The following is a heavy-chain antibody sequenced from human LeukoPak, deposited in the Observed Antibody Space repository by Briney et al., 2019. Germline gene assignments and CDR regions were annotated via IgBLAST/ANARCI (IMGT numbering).Heavy chain of an antibody. CDR3: GRGGYCSGSICYRFNAFDI. D-gene: IGHD2-15*01. J-gene: IGHJ3*02. V-gene: IGHV3-48*03. CDR1: GLTFSSHE. Sequence: GGSLRLSCATSGLTFSSHEMNWVRQAPGKGLEWVSYISPSGSAIYTDSVKGRFTISTDNAKNSLYLQMNSLRAEDTAVYYCGRGGYCSGSICYRFNAFDIWGQGTTVTVSS. CDR2: ISPSGSAI.